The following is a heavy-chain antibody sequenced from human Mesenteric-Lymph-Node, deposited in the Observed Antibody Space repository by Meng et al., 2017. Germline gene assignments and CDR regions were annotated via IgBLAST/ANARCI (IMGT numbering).Heavy chain of an antibody. CDR2: ISSSGSTI. Sequence: GESLKISCAASGFTFSSYEMNWVRQAPGKGLEWVSYISSSGSTIYYADSVKGRFTISRDNAKNSLYLQMNSLRAEDTAVYYCARDIYSSSLEGMDVWGQGTTVTVSS. D-gene: IGHD6-13*01. V-gene: IGHV3-48*03. CDR1: GFTFSSYE. J-gene: IGHJ6*02. CDR3: ARDIYSSSLEGMDV.